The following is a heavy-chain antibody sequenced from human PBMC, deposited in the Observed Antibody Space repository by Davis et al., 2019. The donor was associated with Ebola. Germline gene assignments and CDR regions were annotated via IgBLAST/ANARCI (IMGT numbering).Heavy chain of an antibody. CDR3: ARDREDGCPGY. CDR2: SIPIFGTA. Sequence: SVKVSCKASVGTFSSYAISWVRQAPGQGLEWMGGSIPIFGTANYAQKFQGRVTITADESTSTAYMELSSLRSEDTAVYYCARDREDGCPGYWGQGTLVTVSS. J-gene: IGHJ4*02. V-gene: IGHV1-69*13. CDR1: VGTFSSYA. D-gene: IGHD5-24*01.